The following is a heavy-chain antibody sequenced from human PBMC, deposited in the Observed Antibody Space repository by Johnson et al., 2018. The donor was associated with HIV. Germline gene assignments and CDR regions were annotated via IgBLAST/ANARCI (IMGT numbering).Heavy chain of an antibody. CDR2: IKSKTDGGTT. Sequence: VQLVESGGGVVQPGRSLRLSCAASGFTFSSYAMHWVRQAPGKGLEWIGRIKSKTDGGTTDYAAPVKGRFTISRDDSKDKLYMQVNSLKTEDTAVYYCTTYTTMVTMYVEIKGGAFDIWGQGTMVTVSS. V-gene: IGHV3-15*01. CDR1: GFTFSSYA. CDR3: TTYTTMVTMYVEIKGGAFDI. D-gene: IGHD5-18*01. J-gene: IGHJ3*02.